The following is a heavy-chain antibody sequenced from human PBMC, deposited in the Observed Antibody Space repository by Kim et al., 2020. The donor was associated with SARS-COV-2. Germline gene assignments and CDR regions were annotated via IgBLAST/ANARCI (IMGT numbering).Heavy chain of an antibody. CDR2: IRGTSSPI. J-gene: IGHJ5*02. CDR1: GFTFSAYS. D-gene: IGHD5-12*01. Sequence: GGSLRLSCAASGFTFSAYSMNWVRQAPGKGLEWISYIRGTSSPIYYADSVKGRFTISRDNAKNSLYLQMNSLRDEDTAVYYCARACRYNAYGDCDRWGQGTLVTVSS. V-gene: IGHV3-48*02. CDR3: ARACRYNAYGDCDR.